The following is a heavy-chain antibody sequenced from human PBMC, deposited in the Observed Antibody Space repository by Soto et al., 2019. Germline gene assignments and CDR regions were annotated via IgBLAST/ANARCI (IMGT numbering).Heavy chain of an antibody. CDR2: IYYSGST. V-gene: IGHV4-59*08. CDR1: GDSISSYY. D-gene: IGHD1-26*01. Sequence: PSETLSLTCTVSGDSISSYYWSWIRQPPGKGLEWIGYIYYSGSTNYNPSLKSRVTISVDTSKNQFSLKLSSVTAADTAVYYCARLLTSGSPIDYWGQGTLVTVSS. CDR3: ARLLTSGSPIDY. J-gene: IGHJ4*02.